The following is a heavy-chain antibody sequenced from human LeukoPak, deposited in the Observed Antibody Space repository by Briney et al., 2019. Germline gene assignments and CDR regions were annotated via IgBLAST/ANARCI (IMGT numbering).Heavy chain of an antibody. CDR3: ARGDLLTGSPLFY. Sequence: GASVKVSCKASGGTFSNYAISWVRQAPGQGLEWMGEIIPMFGTTKYAQKFQGRVTITADKSTSTAYMELSSLRSEDTALYYCARGDLLTGSPLFYWGQGTLVTVSS. V-gene: IGHV1-69*06. D-gene: IGHD3-9*01. J-gene: IGHJ4*02. CDR1: GGTFSNYA. CDR2: IIPMFGTT.